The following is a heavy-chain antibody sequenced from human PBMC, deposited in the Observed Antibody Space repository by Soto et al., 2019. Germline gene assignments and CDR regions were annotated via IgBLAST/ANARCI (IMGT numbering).Heavy chain of an antibody. D-gene: IGHD6-19*01. J-gene: IGHJ6*02. Sequence: GGSLRLSCAASGFIFSNFGMHWVRQAPGKGLEWVAVIWYDGSNEHYADSVKGRFTISKDNSKNTLYLQMNSLRAEDTAMYYCARDDIPGVAVSTYGIDVWGQETTVTVS. CDR3: ARDDIPGVAVSTYGIDV. CDR2: IWYDGSNE. V-gene: IGHV3-33*01. CDR1: GFIFSNFG.